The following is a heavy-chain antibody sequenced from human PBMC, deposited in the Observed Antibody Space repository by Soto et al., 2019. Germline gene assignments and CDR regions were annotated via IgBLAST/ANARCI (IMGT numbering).Heavy chain of an antibody. CDR3: ARGRANYDFWSGYPIVSGYGMQV. CDR1: GCTFSSYA. J-gene: IGHJ6*01. D-gene: IGHD3-3*01. Sequence: GASVKVSCKASGCTFSSYAISWVRQAPGQGLEWMGGIIPIFGTANYAQKFQGRVTITADESTSTAYMELSSLRSEDTAVYYCARGRANYDFWSGYPIVSGYGMQVWGQGTTFSVS. CDR2: IIPIFGTA. V-gene: IGHV1-69*13.